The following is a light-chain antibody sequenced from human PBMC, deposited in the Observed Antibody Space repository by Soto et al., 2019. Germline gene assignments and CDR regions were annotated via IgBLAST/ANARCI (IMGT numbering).Light chain of an antibody. J-gene: IGKJ2*01. Sequence: DIVMTQSPDSLAVSLGERATINCKSSQSVLYSSNNKNYLAWYQQRPGQPPKLLIYWASTRESGVPDRFSGSGSGTDFTLTITSLQAEDVAVYYFQQYESTPPTFGHGTKLEI. CDR2: WAS. CDR3: QQYESTPPT. V-gene: IGKV4-1*01. CDR1: QSVLYSSNNKNY.